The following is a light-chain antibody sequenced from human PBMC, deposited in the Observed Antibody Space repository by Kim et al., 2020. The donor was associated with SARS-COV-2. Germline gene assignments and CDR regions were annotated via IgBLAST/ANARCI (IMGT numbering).Light chain of an antibody. Sequence: QTGTISCTGSTSNIATGYDIHWYQQLPGTAPKLLISGDNNRPSGVPDRFSGSRSGTSASLAITGLQAEDEAHYYCQSYDSGLNVVVFGGGTQLTVL. CDR2: GDN. V-gene: IGLV1-40*01. J-gene: IGLJ2*01. CDR3: QSYDSGLNVVV. CDR1: TSNIATGYD.